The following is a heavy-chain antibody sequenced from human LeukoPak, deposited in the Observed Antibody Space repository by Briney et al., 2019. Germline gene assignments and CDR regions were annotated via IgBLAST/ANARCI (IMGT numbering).Heavy chain of an antibody. Sequence: SETLSLTCTVSGVSISSYYWSWLRQPPGKGLEWIGYIYYSGSTNYNPSLKSRVTISVDTSKNQFSLKLSSVTAADTAVYYCARDGPITIFGVVPNWFDPWGQGTLVTVSS. CDR1: GVSISSYY. CDR3: ARDGPITIFGVVPNWFDP. J-gene: IGHJ5*02. CDR2: IYYSGST. V-gene: IGHV4-59*01. D-gene: IGHD3-3*01.